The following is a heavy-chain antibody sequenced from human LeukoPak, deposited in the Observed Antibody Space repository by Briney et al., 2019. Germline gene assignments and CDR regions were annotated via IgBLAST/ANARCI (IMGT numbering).Heavy chain of an antibody. CDR1: GGSFSGYY. D-gene: IGHD6-13*01. Sequence: PSETLSLTCAVYGGSFSGYYWSWIRQPPGKGLEWIGAINHSGSTNYNPSLKSRVTISVDTSKNQFSLKLSSVTAADTAVYYCARARGVYGIAAGGRNWFDPWGQGTLVTVSS. CDR3: ARARGVYGIAAGGRNWFDP. CDR2: INHSGST. V-gene: IGHV4-34*01. J-gene: IGHJ5*02.